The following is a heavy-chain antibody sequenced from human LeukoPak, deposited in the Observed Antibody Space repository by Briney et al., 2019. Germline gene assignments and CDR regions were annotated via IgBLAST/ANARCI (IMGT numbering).Heavy chain of an antibody. Sequence: ASVKVSCKASGYTFTSYYMHWVRQAPGQGLEWMGIINPSGGSTSYAQKFQGRVTMTRDTSTSTVYMELSSLRSEDTAVYYCARDLGLADGGNRRYAFDIWSQGTMVTVSS. CDR1: GYTFTSYY. V-gene: IGHV1-46*01. CDR2: INPSGGST. J-gene: IGHJ3*02. CDR3: ARDLGLADGGNRRYAFDI. D-gene: IGHD4-23*01.